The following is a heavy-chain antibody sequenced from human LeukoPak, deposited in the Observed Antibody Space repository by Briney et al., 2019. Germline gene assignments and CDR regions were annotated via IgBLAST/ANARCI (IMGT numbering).Heavy chain of an antibody. CDR3: AKSHVSTATGTGRYFDY. CDR1: GFTFSSYA. V-gene: IGHV3-23*01. Sequence: GGSLRLSCAASGFTFSSYAMSRARQAPGKGLEWVSAISVGSDVIYYADSVKGRFAISRDNSKHTVYLQMDSLRAEDTALYYCAKSHVSTATGTGRYFDYWGQGTLVTVSS. D-gene: IGHD3-9*01. CDR2: ISVGSDVI. J-gene: IGHJ4*02.